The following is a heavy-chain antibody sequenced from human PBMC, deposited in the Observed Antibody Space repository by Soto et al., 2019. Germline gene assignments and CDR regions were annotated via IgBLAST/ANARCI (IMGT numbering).Heavy chain of an antibody. CDR3: AREGITMVRGFWGYYGMDV. CDR2: IIPIFGTA. D-gene: IGHD3-10*01. J-gene: IGHJ6*02. CDR1: GGTFSSYA. V-gene: IGHV1-69*01. Sequence: QVQLVQSGAEVKKPGSSVKVSCKASGGTFSSYAISWVRQAPGQGLEWMGGIIPIFGTANYAQKFQGRVTITADESTSTAYMELSSLRSEDTAVYYCAREGITMVRGFWGYYGMDVRGQGTTVTVSS.